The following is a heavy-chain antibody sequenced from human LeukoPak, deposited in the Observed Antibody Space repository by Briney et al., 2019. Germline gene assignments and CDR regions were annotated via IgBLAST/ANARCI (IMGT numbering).Heavy chain of an antibody. CDR2: ISSGGST. V-gene: IGHV3-53*01. D-gene: IGHD3-16*01. J-gene: IGHJ5*02. CDR3: ARDLGPRPQGWFDP. Sequence: GGSLRLSCAASGFTFSSYSMSWVRQAPGKGLEWVSVISSGGSTYYADSVKGRFTISRDNSKNTLYLQMNTLRAEDTAVYYCARDLGPRPQGWFDPWGQGTLVTVSS. CDR1: GFTFSSYS.